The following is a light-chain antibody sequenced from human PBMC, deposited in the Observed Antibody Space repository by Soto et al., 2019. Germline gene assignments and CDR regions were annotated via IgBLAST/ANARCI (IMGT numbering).Light chain of an antibody. Sequence: QSALTRPPSASGSPGQSVTISCTGTSSDVGAYKYVSWYQQYPGKAPKLMIYEVSKRPSGVPDRFSGSKSGNTASLTVSGLQAEYAAYHYFTSYVGSDIWVFGGGTKLTVL. CDR1: SSDVGAYKY. CDR3: TSYVGSDIWV. CDR2: EVS. V-gene: IGLV2-8*01. J-gene: IGLJ3*02.